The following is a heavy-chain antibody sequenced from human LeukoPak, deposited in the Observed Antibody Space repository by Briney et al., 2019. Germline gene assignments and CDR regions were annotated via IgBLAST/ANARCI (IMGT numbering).Heavy chain of an antibody. D-gene: IGHD3-16*01. CDR2: IIPIFGTA. CDR1: GGTFSSYA. Sequence: SVKVSCKASGGTFSSYAISWVRQAPGQGLEWMGGIIPIFGTANYAQKFQGRVTITTDESTRTAYMDLNSLGCEDTAVYYFASPAPFRGAEFDSWGQGTLVTVSS. J-gene: IGHJ4*02. V-gene: IGHV1-69*05. CDR3: ASPAPFRGAEFDS.